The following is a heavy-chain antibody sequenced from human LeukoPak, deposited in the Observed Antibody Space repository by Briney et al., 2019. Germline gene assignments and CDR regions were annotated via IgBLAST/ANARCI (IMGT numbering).Heavy chain of an antibody. CDR2: IYYSGST. CDR1: GGSILNSISDY. Sequence: SETLSQTLTVCGGSILNSISDYWDWIRQPPGKGLEWIGTIYYSGSTSYNPSLTSRVTISVDTSKNQFSLNLRSVTAADTAVYFCARHKGQAAGMVAFDMWG. CDR3: ARHKGQAAGMVAFDM. J-gene: IGHJ3*02. V-gene: IGHV4-39*01. D-gene: IGHD2-8*01.